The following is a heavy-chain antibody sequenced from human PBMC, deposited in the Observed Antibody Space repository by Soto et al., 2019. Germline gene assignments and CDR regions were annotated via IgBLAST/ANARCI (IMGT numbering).Heavy chain of an antibody. Sequence: PGESLKISCKNSGDSFNTYLIGWVRQMPGKGLEWMGIIYPGDSDTRYSPSFQGQVTISADKSISTAYLQWSSLKASDTAMYYCASGEQLVPFDYWGQGTLVSVSS. J-gene: IGHJ4*02. CDR3: ASGEQLVPFDY. V-gene: IGHV5-51*01. CDR1: GDSFNTYL. CDR2: IYPGDSDT. D-gene: IGHD6-6*01.